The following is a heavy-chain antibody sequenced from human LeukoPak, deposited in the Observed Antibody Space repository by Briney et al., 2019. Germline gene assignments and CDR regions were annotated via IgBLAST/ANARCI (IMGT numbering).Heavy chain of an antibody. Sequence: SETLSLTCTVSGGSISSSSYYWGWIRQPPGKGLEWIGSIYYSGSTYYNPSLKSRVTISVDTSKNQFSLKLSSVTAADTAVYYCARGWVVVSAALDAFDIWGQGTMVTVSS. CDR2: IYYSGST. J-gene: IGHJ3*02. CDR1: GGSISSSSYY. V-gene: IGHV4-39*01. CDR3: ARGWVVVSAALDAFDI. D-gene: IGHD2-2*01.